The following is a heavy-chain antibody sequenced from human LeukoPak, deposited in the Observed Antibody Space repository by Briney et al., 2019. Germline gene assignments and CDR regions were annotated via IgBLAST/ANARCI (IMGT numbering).Heavy chain of an antibody. J-gene: IGHJ4*02. CDR3: ARVVPAVTGSDY. CDR1: GYTFTSYD. D-gene: IGHD2-2*01. V-gene: IGHV1-8*01. Sequence: ASVKVSCKASGYTFTSYDINWVRPATGQGLEWMGWMNPNSGNTGYAQKFQGRVTMTRNTSISTAYMELSSLRSEDTAVYYCARVVPAVTGSDYWGQGTLVTVSS. CDR2: MNPNSGNT.